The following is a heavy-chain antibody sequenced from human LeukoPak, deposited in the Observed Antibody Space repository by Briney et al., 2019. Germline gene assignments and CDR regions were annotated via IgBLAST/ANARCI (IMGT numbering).Heavy chain of an antibody. CDR2: INWNGGST. CDR3: ARDKGIAARRPLYFDY. D-gene: IGHD6-6*01. CDR1: GFTFDDYG. V-gene: IGHV3-20*04. J-gene: IGHJ4*02. Sequence: GGSLRLSCAASGFTFDDYGMSWVRRAPGKGLEWVSGINWNGGSTGYADSVKGRFTISRDNAKNSLYLQMNSLRAEDTALYYCARDKGIAARRPLYFDYWGQGTLVTVSS.